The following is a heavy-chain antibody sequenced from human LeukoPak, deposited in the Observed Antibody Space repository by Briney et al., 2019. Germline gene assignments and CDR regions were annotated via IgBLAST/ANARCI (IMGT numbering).Heavy chain of an antibody. D-gene: IGHD3-22*01. Sequence: SETLSLTCSVACGSISSGDYYWSWIRQPPGKGLEWMAYMYYSGSTYYNPSLKSRVTMSADTSKNQPSLKLSSVTAADTAVYYCARPYYYDSRIDPWGQGILVTVSS. CDR3: ARPYYYDSRIDP. V-gene: IGHV4-30-4*01. CDR2: MYYSGST. J-gene: IGHJ5*02. CDR1: CGSISSGDYY.